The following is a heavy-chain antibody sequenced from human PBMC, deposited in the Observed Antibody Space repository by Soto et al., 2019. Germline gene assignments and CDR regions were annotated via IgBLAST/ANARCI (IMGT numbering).Heavy chain of an antibody. CDR3: ARDHKWDGMDV. V-gene: IGHV4-31*03. CDR1: GGSFSSDSFI. D-gene: IGHD1-26*01. CDR2: INYSGTT. J-gene: IGHJ6*02. Sequence: QVQLQESGPGLVKPSQTLSLTCSVSGGSFSSDSFIWSWVRQFPGKGLEWIGYINYSGTTYYNPYLRSRITMSVDTSKNQFSLNLSSVTSSDTAVYYCARDHKWDGMDVWGQGNTVTVSS.